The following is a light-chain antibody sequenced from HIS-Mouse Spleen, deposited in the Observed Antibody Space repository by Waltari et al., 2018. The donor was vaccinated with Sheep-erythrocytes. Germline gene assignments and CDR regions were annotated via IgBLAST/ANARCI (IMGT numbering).Light chain of an antibody. CDR3: CSYAGSYNHV. Sequence: QSALTQPRSVSGSPGQSVTISCTGTSSDVGGYNYVSWYQQRPGKAPKLMIYDVSKRPSGVPYRFSGSKSGNTASLTISGLQAEDEADYYCCSYAGSYNHVFATGTKVTVL. CDR1: SSDVGGYNY. J-gene: IGLJ1*01. CDR2: DVS. V-gene: IGLV2-11*01.